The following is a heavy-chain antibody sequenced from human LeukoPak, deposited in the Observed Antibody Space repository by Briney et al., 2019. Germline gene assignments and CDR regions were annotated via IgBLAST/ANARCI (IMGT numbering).Heavy chain of an antibody. CDR3: ARDLTSGYYGFLY. Sequence: ASVKVPCKASGYTFTGYYMHWVRQAPGQGLEWMGWINPNSGGTNYAQKFQGRVTMTRDTSISTAYMELSRLRSDDTAVYYCARDLTSGYYGFLYWGQGTLVTASS. D-gene: IGHD3-22*01. V-gene: IGHV1-2*02. J-gene: IGHJ4*02. CDR2: INPNSGGT. CDR1: GYTFTGYY.